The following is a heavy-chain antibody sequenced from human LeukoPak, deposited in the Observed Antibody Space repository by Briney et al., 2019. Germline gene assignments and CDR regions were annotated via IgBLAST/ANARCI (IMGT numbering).Heavy chain of an antibody. J-gene: IGHJ4*02. CDR2: IKQDGSEK. D-gene: IGHD2-2*01. Sequence: GGSLRLSCAASGFTFSSYWMSWVRQAPGKGLEWVANIKQDGSEKYYVDSMKGRFTISRDNAKNSLYLQMNSLRAEDTAVYYCARWAVGPYCSSTSCQYYFDYWGQGTLVTVSS. CDR1: GFTFSSYW. CDR3: ARWAVGPYCSSTSCQYYFDY. V-gene: IGHV3-7*01.